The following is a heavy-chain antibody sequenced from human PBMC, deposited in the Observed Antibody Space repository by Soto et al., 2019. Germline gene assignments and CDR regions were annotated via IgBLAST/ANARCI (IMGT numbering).Heavy chain of an antibody. Sequence: QLQLQESGPGLVRPSETLSLTCTVSGGFFSSPSYSWGWIRQPPGKGLEWIGIIYTSGNTDYNLSLKTRVTISVDTSKNQFSLKLTSVTAADTAVYYCARQAGAVADYWGQGSLVTVSS. CDR3: ARQAGAVADY. V-gene: IGHV4-39*01. CDR2: IYTSGNT. D-gene: IGHD6-19*01. CDR1: GGFFSSPSYS. J-gene: IGHJ4*02.